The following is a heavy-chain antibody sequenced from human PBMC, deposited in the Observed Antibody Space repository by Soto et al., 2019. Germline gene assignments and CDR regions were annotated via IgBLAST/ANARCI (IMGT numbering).Heavy chain of an antibody. CDR1: GFTFSSYS. Sequence: PGGSLIVSCAAAGFTFSSYSRNLVRQDPGKGLEWVSSISSSSSYIYYADSVKGRFTISRDNAKNSLYLQMNSLRAEDTAVYYCASIQLGYDAFDIWGQGKMVTVSS. CDR3: ASIQLGYDAFDI. CDR2: ISSSSSYI. D-gene: IGHD6-6*01. J-gene: IGHJ3*02. V-gene: IGHV3-21*01.